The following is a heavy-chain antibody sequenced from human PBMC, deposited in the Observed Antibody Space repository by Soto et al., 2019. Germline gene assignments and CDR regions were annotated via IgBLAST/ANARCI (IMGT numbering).Heavy chain of an antibody. V-gene: IGHV6-1*01. CDR1: GDGVSNDSAA. J-gene: IGHJ6*03. CDR3: ASGSMVRGYYYYMDV. Sequence: SQTLSLTCAISGDGVSNDSAAWNWIRQSPSRGLEWLGRTCYKCRSYNDYALSVKSRVTINLETSKNQFSLKLSSVTAADTAVYYCASGSMVRGYYYYMDVWGKGTTVTVSS. D-gene: IGHD3-10*01. CDR2: TCYKCRSYN.